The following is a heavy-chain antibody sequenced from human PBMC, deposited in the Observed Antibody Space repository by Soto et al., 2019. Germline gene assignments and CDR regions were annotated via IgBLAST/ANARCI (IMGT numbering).Heavy chain of an antibody. Sequence: GGSLILSCAASGFTFSYYYMSWIRQAPGKGLEWVSYISSSARTIFYPDSVKGRFTISRDNAKNSLYLQMNSLRADDTAVYYCARYSFGYADVWGQGTTVTVSS. CDR1: GFTFSYYY. J-gene: IGHJ6*02. V-gene: IGHV3-11*01. CDR2: ISSSARTI. CDR3: ARYSFGYADV. D-gene: IGHD5-18*01.